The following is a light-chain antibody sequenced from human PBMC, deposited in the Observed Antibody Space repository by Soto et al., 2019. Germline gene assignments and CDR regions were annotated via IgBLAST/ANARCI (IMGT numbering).Light chain of an antibody. CDR2: DAS. Sequence: EIVFTQSPATLSLSPGERATLSCRASQSVSSYLAWYQQKPGQAPRLLIYDASNRATGIPARFSGSGSGTDFTLTISSLEPEDFAVYYCQQRRSWPRAFGQGTKVEFK. J-gene: IGKJ1*01. V-gene: IGKV3-11*01. CDR1: QSVSSY. CDR3: QQRRSWPRA.